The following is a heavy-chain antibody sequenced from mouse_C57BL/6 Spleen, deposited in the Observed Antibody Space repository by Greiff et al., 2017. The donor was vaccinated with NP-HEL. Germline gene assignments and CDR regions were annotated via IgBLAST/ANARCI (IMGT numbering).Heavy chain of an antibody. D-gene: IGHD2-5*01. Sequence: EVQRVESVAELVRPGASVKLSCTASGFNIKNTYMHWVKQRPEQGLEGIGRIDPANGNTKYAPKFQGKATITAGTSSNTASLQLSSLTSEDTAIYYCARWSYYSNYGLDWYFDVWGTGTTVTVSS. CDR3: ARWSYYSNYGLDWYFDV. CDR2: IDPANGNT. CDR1: GFNIKNTY. J-gene: IGHJ1*03. V-gene: IGHV14-3*01.